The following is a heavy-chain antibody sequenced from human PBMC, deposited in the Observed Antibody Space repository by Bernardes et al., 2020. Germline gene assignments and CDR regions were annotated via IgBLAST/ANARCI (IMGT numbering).Heavy chain of an antibody. V-gene: IGHV1-18*01. Sequence: ASMKVSCKASGYTFTSYGISWVRQAPGQGLEWMGWISAYNGNTNYAQKLQGRVTMTTDTSTSTAYMELRSLRSDDTAVYYCARVFVRRVAPYYFDYWGQGTLVTVSS. CDR2: ISAYNGNT. J-gene: IGHJ4*02. CDR3: ARVFVRRVAPYYFDY. D-gene: IGHD2-15*01. CDR1: GYTFTSYG.